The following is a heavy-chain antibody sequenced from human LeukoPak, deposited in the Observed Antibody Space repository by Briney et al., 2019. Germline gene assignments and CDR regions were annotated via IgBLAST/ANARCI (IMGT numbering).Heavy chain of an antibody. J-gene: IGHJ4*02. CDR2: LWYDGSNE. V-gene: IGHV3-33*06. D-gene: IGHD5-12*01. CDR3: AKEGYSGYAFFDY. Sequence: GRSLRLSCAASGFTFSSYGMHWVRQAPGKGLEWVAGLWYDGSNEYYADSVKGRFTISRDNSKNTLFLRMNSLRDEDTAVYYCAKEGYSGYAFFDYWGQGTLVTVSS. CDR1: GFTFSSYG.